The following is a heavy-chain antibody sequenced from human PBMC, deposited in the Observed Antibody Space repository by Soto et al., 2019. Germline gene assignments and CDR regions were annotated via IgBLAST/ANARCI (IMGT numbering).Heavy chain of an antibody. Sequence: SETLSLTCTVSGGSISSYYWSWIRQPPGKGLEWIGYIYYSGSTNYNPSLKSRVTISVDTSKNQFSLKLSSVTAADTAVYYCARDFSPMSGYSSGWYYAFDIWGQGTMVTVSS. V-gene: IGHV4-59*01. CDR2: IYYSGST. D-gene: IGHD6-19*01. J-gene: IGHJ3*02. CDR1: GGSISSYY. CDR3: ARDFSPMSGYSSGWYYAFDI.